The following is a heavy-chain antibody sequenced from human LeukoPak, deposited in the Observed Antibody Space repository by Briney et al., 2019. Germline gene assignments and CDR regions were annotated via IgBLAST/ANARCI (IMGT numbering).Heavy chain of an antibody. Sequence: PSETLSLTRAVYGGFFSGYYWSWIRQPRAKGREGIGEINHSGSTNYNPSLKSRVTISVDTSKNQFSLKLSSVTAADTAVYYCARDLYSYGTIDIWGQGTMVTVSS. J-gene: IGHJ3*02. CDR3: ARDLYSYGTIDI. CDR1: GGFFSGYY. V-gene: IGHV4-34*01. CDR2: INHSGST. D-gene: IGHD5-18*01.